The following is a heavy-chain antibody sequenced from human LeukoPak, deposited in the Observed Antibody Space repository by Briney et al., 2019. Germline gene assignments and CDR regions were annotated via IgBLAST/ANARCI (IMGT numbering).Heavy chain of an antibody. J-gene: IGHJ4*02. Sequence: GGSLRLSCAASGFTFSDHYVDWVRQAPGKGLEWVGRTRNKANSYTTEYAASVKGGFTISRDDSKNSLYLQMNSLKTEDTAVYYCARGGATFDSFYFDYWGQGTLVTVSS. CDR3: ARGGATFDSFYFDY. CDR2: TRNKANSYTT. D-gene: IGHD1-26*01. V-gene: IGHV3-72*01. CDR1: GFTFSDHY.